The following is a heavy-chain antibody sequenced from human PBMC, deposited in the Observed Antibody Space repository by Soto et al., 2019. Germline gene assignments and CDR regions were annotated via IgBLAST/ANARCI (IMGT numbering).Heavy chain of an antibody. CDR1: GFTFSSYW. J-gene: IGHJ6*02. CDR3: ARDWTYDFWSGYYHGYYYYGMDV. D-gene: IGHD3-3*01. V-gene: IGHV3-7*03. CDR2: IKQDGSDK. Sequence: GGSLRLSCAASGFTFSSYWMSGVRQAPGKGLEWVANIKQDGSDKYYVDSVKGRLTTSRDNAKNSLYLQMNSLRAEDTAVYYCARDWTYDFWSGYYHGYYYYGMDVWGQGTTVTVSS.